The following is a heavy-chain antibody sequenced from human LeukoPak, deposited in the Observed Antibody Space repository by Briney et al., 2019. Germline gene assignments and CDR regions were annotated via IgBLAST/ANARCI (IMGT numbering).Heavy chain of an antibody. Sequence: GSLRLSCAASGFTVSTNYMSWVRQAPGKGLEWVSVIYSGGSTYYADSVKGRFTISRDNSKNMLYLQMNSLRAEDTAVYYCARRNYFDYWGQGTLVTVSS. CDR1: GFTVSTNY. CDR3: ARRNYFDY. V-gene: IGHV3-66*01. J-gene: IGHJ4*02. CDR2: IYSGGST.